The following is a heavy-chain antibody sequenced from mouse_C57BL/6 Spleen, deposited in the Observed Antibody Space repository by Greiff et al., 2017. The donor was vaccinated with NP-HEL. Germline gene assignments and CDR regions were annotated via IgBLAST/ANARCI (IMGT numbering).Heavy chain of an antibody. CDR1: GCTFSDYG. CDR3: ARQVYYYGWDY. Sequence: EVKLVESGGGLVKPGGAPKRGGAAAGCTFSDYGMHWVRQAPEKGLEWVAYISSGSSTIYYADTVKGRFTISRDNAKNTLFLQMTSLRSEDTAMYYCARQVYYYGWDYWGQGTTLTVSS. D-gene: IGHD1-1*01. V-gene: IGHV5-17*01. CDR2: ISSGSSTI. J-gene: IGHJ2*01.